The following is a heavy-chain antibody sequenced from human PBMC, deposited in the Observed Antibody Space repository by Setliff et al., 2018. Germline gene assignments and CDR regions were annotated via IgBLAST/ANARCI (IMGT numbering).Heavy chain of an antibody. Sequence: PSETLSLTCAVSGASINSGTYYWSWIRQPAGKGLEWVGRLHTSGSTTYNPSLQGRVTITADESTRTVNMELRSLKSEDTALYYCARGAVNWAAFNIWGQGTLVTVSS. CDR2: LHTSGST. V-gene: IGHV4-61*02. CDR3: ARGAVNWAAFNI. D-gene: IGHD3-16*01. CDR1: GASINSGTYY. J-gene: IGHJ3*02.